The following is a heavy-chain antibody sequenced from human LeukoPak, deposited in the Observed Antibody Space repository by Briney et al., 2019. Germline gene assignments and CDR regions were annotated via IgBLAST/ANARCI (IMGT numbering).Heavy chain of an antibody. V-gene: IGHV3-7*04. CDR2: IKKDGDDK. Sequence: GGSLRLSCAASGFPFSSYWMSWVRQAPGKGLEWVANIKKDGDDKHYVDSVKGRFTVSRDNAKTSLYLQMDNLRAEDTAVYYCARVPGTSNYYGSGSPDYWGQGTLVTVSS. D-gene: IGHD3-10*01. CDR3: ARVPGTSNYYGSGSPDY. J-gene: IGHJ4*02. CDR1: GFPFSSYW.